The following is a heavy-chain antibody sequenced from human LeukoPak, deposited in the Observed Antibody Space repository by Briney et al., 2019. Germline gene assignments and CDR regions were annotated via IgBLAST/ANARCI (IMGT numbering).Heavy chain of an antibody. J-gene: IGHJ6*02. CDR3: AKDMRPLWDGDYVSYYYYGMDV. CDR1: GFTFDDYA. V-gene: IGHV3-9*01. D-gene: IGHD4-17*01. Sequence: GGSLRLSCAASGFTFDDYAMHWVRQAPGKGLEWVSGISWNSGSIGYADSVKGRFTISRDNAKNSLYLQMNSLRAEDTALYYCAKDMRPLWDGDYVSYYYYGMDVWGQGTTVTVSS. CDR2: ISWNSGSI.